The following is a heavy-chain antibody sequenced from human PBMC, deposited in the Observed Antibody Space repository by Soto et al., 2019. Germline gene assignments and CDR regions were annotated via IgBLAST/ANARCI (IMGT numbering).Heavy chain of an antibody. CDR2: ISGFGAYT. V-gene: IGHV3-23*01. CDR3: AKGETGTTGNYYYYMDV. J-gene: IGHJ6*03. Sequence: EVQLLESGGGLVQPGGSLRLSCAASGFTFSSYAMSWVRQAPGQGLEWVSAISGFGAYTYYADSVEGRFTIFRDNSKNTLQLQMDSLRAEDTAVYYCAKGETGTTGNYYYYMDVWGKGTTVTVSS. CDR1: GFTFSSYA. D-gene: IGHD1-1*01.